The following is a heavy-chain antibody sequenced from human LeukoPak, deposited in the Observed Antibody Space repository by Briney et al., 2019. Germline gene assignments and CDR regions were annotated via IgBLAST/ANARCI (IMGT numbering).Heavy chain of an antibody. CDR1: GYTFTDYY. D-gene: IGHD5-18*01. V-gene: IGHV1-46*01. Sequence: ASVKISCKASGYTFTDYYMYWVRQAPGQGPECMGVIHPSGGSTAYAQKFQGRVTLTKDTATSTVYIELNSLRSDDTAVYYCARMAMDPAMVTNFFDLWGQGTLLTVS. J-gene: IGHJ4*02. CDR3: ARMAMDPAMVTNFFDL. CDR2: IHPSGGST.